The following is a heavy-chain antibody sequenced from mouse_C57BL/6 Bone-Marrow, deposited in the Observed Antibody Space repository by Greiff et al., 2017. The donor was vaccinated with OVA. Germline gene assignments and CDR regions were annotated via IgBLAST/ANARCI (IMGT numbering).Heavy chain of an antibody. CDR2: IYPRAGST. Sequence: QVQLKESDAELVKPGASVKISCKASGYTFTDHTIHWIKQRPEQGLEWIGFIYPRAGSTKYNEKFKGKATLTADKSSSTAYMQLKSLTSEDSAVYFCAATVVNWYFEVWGTGTTVTVSS. CDR1: GYTFTDHT. CDR3: AATVVNWYFEV. D-gene: IGHD1-1*01. J-gene: IGHJ1*03. V-gene: IGHV1-78*01.